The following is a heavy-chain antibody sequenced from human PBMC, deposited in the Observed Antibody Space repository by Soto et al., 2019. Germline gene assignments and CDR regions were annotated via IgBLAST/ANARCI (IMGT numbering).Heavy chain of an antibody. CDR1: GYSFTSYW. Sequence: GESLKISCKGSGYSFTSYWISWMRQMPGKGLEWMGRIDPSDSYTNYSPSFQGHVTISADKSISTAYLQWSSLKASDTAMYYCARLGIAAAGTVNYYYYGMDVWGQGTTVTVSS. V-gene: IGHV5-10-1*01. J-gene: IGHJ6*02. CDR2: IDPSDSYT. D-gene: IGHD6-13*01. CDR3: ARLGIAAAGTVNYYYYGMDV.